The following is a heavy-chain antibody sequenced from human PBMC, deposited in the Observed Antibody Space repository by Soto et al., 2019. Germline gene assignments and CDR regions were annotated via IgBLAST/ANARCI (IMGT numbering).Heavy chain of an antibody. CDR3: AREAPMDV. J-gene: IGHJ6*02. CDR2: IWSAGLI. Sequence: LSCAASGFTVSSKYMSWVRQAPGKGLEWISVIWSAGLIYYADSVRGRFTISRDISKNILYLEMTSLRADDTAVYYCAREAPMDVWGQGTTVTVSS. V-gene: IGHV3-53*01. CDR1: GFTVSSKY.